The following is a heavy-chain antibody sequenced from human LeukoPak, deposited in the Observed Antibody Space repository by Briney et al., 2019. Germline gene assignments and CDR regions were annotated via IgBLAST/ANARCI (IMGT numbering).Heavy chain of an antibody. CDR3: ARTDLNWFDP. Sequence: SETLSLTCAVYGGSFSGYYWSWIRQPPGKGLEWIGSIYYSGSTYYNPSLKSRVTISVDMSKNQVSLKLSSVTAADTAVYYCARTDLNWFDPWGQGTLVTVSS. V-gene: IGHV4-34*01. CDR1: GGSFSGYY. CDR2: IYYSGST. J-gene: IGHJ5*02. D-gene: IGHD3/OR15-3a*01.